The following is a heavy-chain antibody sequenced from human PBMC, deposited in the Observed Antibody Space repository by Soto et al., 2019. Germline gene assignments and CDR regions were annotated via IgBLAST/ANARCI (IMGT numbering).Heavy chain of an antibody. CDR3: AREGRRGWMITFGGVIESDAFDI. Sequence: GPQRLCCGASRFNFVGYGGRWIRPAKGKGLGCVLYIRSSSSTIYYGDTGKGRFTISRDNAKNSLYLQMNSLRDEDTAVYYCAREGRRGWMITFGGVIESDAFDIWGQGTMVTGSS. CDR2: IRSSSSTI. CDR1: RFNFVGYG. J-gene: IGHJ3*02. D-gene: IGHD3-16*02. V-gene: IGHV3-48*02.